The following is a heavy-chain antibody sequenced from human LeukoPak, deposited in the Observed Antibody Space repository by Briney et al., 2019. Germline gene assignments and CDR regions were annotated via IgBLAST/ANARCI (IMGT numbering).Heavy chain of an antibody. J-gene: IGHJ4*02. V-gene: IGHV3-74*01. Sequence: GGSLRLSCAASGFIFPTYWMHWVRQAPGKGLVWVSRINSDGSSTDYADSVKGRFIISRDNARNTLYLQMNSLRAEDTAVYYCARDAYYYEKWGQGTLVTVSS. D-gene: IGHD3-22*01. CDR1: GFIFPTYW. CDR2: INSDGSST. CDR3: ARDAYYYEK.